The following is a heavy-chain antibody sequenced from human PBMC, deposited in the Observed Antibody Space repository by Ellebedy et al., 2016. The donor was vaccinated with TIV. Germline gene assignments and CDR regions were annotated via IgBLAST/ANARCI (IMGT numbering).Heavy chain of an antibody. Sequence: PGGSLRLSCAASGFTFSSYGMHWVRQAPGKGLEWVAAIWNDGSTTYYGDSVKGRFAISRDNSKSALYRQMNSLRAEDKAVYYCARDQEWLGYFDYWGQGTLVTVSS. V-gene: IGHV3-33*01. J-gene: IGHJ4*02. CDR3: ARDQEWLGYFDY. CDR1: GFTFSSYG. CDR2: IWNDGSTT. D-gene: IGHD5-12*01.